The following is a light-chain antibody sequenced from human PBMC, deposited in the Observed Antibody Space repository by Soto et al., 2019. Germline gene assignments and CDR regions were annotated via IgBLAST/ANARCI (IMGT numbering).Light chain of an antibody. J-gene: IGKJ1*01. CDR3: QQYNSYSQT. CDR2: KAS. CDR1: QSISSW. Sequence: IEMTQSPSTLSASLGDRVTITCRASQSISSWLAWYQQKPGKAPKLLIYKASSLQSGVPSRFSGSGSGTEFTLTISSLQPDDFATYYCQQYNSYSQTFGQGTKVDIK. V-gene: IGKV1-5*03.